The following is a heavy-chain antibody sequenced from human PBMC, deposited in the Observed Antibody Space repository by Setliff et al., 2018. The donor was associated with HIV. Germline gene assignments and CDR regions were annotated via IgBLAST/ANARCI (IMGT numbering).Heavy chain of an antibody. D-gene: IGHD2-2*01. CDR1: GYTLTDHY. CDR2: INPRGGST. CDR3: ARPLPIGGYCSSTSCQGAFDF. J-gene: IGHJ3*01. Sequence: ASVKVSCKASGYTLTDHYIHWVRQAPGQGLEWMGRINPRGGSTGYAQRFQGRVTMTRDTSRGTVYMELRSLRSEDTAVYCCARPLPIGGYCSSTSCQGAFDFWGQGTMVTVSS. V-gene: IGHV1-46*01.